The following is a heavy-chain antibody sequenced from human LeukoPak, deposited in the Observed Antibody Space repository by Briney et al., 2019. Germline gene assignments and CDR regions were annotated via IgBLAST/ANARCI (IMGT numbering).Heavy chain of an antibody. J-gene: IGHJ4*02. CDR1: GGTFSSYA. D-gene: IGHD1-26*01. V-gene: IGHV1-69*04. CDR2: IIPILGIA. CDR3: ARDPGHFSGSWLDY. Sequence: SVNLSCKASGGTFSSYAISWVRQAPGQGLEWMGRIIPILGIANYAQKFQGRVTITADKSTSTAYMELSSLRSEDTAVYYCARDPGHFSGSWLDYWGQGTLVTVSS.